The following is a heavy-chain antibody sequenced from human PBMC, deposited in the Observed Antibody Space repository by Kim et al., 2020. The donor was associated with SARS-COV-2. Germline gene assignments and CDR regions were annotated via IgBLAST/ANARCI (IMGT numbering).Heavy chain of an antibody. Sequence: NPSLKSRVTISVDTSKNQFSLKLSSVTAADTAVYYCARDLGGYSRNLFDYWGQGTLVTVSS. J-gene: IGHJ4*02. CDR3: ARDLGGYSRNLFDY. D-gene: IGHD6-13*01. V-gene: IGHV4-39*07.